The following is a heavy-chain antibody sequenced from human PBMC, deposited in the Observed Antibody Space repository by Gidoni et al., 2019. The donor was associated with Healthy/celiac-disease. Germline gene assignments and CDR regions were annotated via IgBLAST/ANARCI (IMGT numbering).Heavy chain of an antibody. J-gene: IGHJ4*02. CDR3: GYSSVRGVIYY. D-gene: IGHD6-25*01. CDR1: GGSFSGYY. CDR2: INHSGST. V-gene: IGHV4-34*01. Sequence: QVQLQQWGAGLLKPSETLSLTCAVYGGSFSGYYWSWIRQPPGKGLEWIGEINHSGSTNYNPSLKSRVTISVDTSKNQFSLKLSSVTAADTAVYYCGYSSVRGVIYYWGQGTLVTVSS.